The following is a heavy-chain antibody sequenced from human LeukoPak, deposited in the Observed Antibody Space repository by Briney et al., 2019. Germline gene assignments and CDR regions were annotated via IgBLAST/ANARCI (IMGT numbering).Heavy chain of an antibody. Sequence: GASVKVSCKASGYIFVSYGINWVRQAPGQGLEWMGWINPYKSNTNYAQNFQGRVTMATDSSTSAAYMELRSLRSDDTAVYYCPRGVYGGNSVFDHWGQGTLVIVSS. J-gene: IGHJ4*02. V-gene: IGHV1-18*01. CDR3: PRGVYGGNSVFDH. D-gene: IGHD4-23*01. CDR1: GYIFVSYG. CDR2: INPYKSNT.